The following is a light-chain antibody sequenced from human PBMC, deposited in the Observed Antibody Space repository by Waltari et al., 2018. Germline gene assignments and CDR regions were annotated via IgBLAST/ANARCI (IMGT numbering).Light chain of an antibody. CDR1: QDIANY. V-gene: IGKV1-33*01. J-gene: IGKJ4*01. CDR3: QHYDNLLLT. Sequence: DIQMTQSPSSLSASVGDRVTISCQASQDIANYLNWYQQKPGKAPKPLIYVASNLETGVPSRFSGSGSGAYFTFTISSLQPEDIATDYCQHYDNLLLTFGGGTKVEIK. CDR2: VAS.